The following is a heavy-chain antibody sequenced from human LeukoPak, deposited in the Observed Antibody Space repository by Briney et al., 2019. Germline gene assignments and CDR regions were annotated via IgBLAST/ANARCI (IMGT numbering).Heavy chain of an antibody. J-gene: IGHJ6*02. CDR3: AKDRGYFYYGLDV. CDR2: INIDGDTT. CDR1: GFMFGSYA. Sequence: GGSLRLSCAASGFMFGSYAMSWVRQTPGKGLECVSTINIDGDTTYYADSVKGRFTISRDNSKNTLYLQMNSLRAEDTAVYYGAKDRGYFYYGLDVWGQGTTVTAS. D-gene: IGHD3-10*01. V-gene: IGHV3-23*01.